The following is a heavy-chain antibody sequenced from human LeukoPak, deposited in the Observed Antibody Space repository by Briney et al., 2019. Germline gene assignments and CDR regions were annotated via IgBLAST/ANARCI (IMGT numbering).Heavy chain of an antibody. D-gene: IGHD2-2*01. CDR1: EFTFSLHA. CDR2: INDVSSDI. V-gene: IGHV3-21*05. J-gene: IGHJ4*02. CDR3: ARDTYQPGLIDC. Sequence: PGGSLRLSCAASEFTFSLHAMNWVPQAPGKGLEWVSYINDVSSDIHYADSVKGRFTISRDNAKNTLYLQMNSLRAEDTAVYYCARDTYQPGLIDCWGQGTLVTVSS.